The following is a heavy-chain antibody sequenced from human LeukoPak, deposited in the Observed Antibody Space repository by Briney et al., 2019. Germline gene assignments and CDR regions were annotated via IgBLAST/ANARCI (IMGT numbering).Heavy chain of an antibody. D-gene: IGHD5-12*01. J-gene: IGHJ4*02. V-gene: IGHV3-21*01. CDR2: ISTSSSYI. CDR3: ARVGLDRRGYSGYEAFDY. CDR1: GFTFSSYR. Sequence: GGSLRLSCAASGFTFSSYRMNWVRQAPGKGLEWVSSISTSSSYIYYADSVKGRFTISRDNAKNSQYLQMNRLRVEDTAVYYCARVGLDRRGYSGYEAFDYWGQGTLVTVSS.